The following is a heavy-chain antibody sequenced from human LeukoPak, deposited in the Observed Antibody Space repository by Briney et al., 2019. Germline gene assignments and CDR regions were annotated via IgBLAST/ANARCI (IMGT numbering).Heavy chain of an antibody. J-gene: IGHJ4*02. V-gene: IGHV3-30-3*01. Sequence: PGGSLRLSCAASGFTFSRYAMSWARQAPGKGLEWVAVISYDGSNKYYADSVKGRFTISRDNSKNTLYLQMNSLRAEDTAVYYCARDGPYYYDSSGYYCLDYWGQGTLVTVSS. CDR1: GFTFSRYA. D-gene: IGHD3-22*01. CDR3: ARDGPYYYDSSGYYCLDY. CDR2: ISYDGSNK.